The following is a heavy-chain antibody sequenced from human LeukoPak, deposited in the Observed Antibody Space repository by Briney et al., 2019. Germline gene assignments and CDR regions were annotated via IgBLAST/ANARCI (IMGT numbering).Heavy chain of an antibody. Sequence: GGSLRLSGAASGVTFSSHWRAWVRQTPGKGPEWVANIDEDGDVKSYAESVKGRFTDSSDNGRTSLSLQMDSLRAEDTAIYYCARHVPRGRSDFDCWGQGALVTVS. J-gene: IGHJ4*02. D-gene: IGHD5-12*01. V-gene: IGHV3-7*01. CDR2: IDEDGDVK. CDR3: ARHVPRGRSDFDC. CDR1: GVTFSSHW.